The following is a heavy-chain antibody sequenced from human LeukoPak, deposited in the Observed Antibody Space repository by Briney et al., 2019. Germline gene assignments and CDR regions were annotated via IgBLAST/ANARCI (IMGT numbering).Heavy chain of an antibody. CDR2: ISGSGGST. V-gene: IGHV3-23*01. CDR1: GFSFSDYA. CDR3: AKEAGSYGCPDY. D-gene: IGHD5-18*01. J-gene: IGHJ4*02. Sequence: PGGSLRLSCAASGFSFSDYAMHWVRQAPGKGLEWVSAISGSGGSTYYADSVKGRFTISRDNSKNTLYLQMNSLRAEDTAVYYCAKEAGSYGCPDYWGQGTLVTVSS.